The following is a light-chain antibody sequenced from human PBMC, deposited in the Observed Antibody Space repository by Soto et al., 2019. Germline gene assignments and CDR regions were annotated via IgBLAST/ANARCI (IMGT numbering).Light chain of an antibody. V-gene: IGKV3-11*01. CDR2: DAS. CDR1: QSVSSY. CDR3: QHRSNWPPYT. Sequence: EIVLTQSPATLSLSPGERATLSCRASQSVSSYLAWYQQKPGQAPRLLIYDASNRATGIPARFSGSGSGTDLPLPISSLEPEDFAVYYCQHRSNWPPYTFGQGTKLEIK. J-gene: IGKJ2*01.